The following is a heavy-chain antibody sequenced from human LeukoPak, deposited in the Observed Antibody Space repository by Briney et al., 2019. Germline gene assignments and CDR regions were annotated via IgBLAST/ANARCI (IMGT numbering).Heavy chain of an antibody. V-gene: IGHV3-7*05. CDR2: IKHDGSEK. CDR3: ARATNHDY. CDR1: GFTFYNYW. J-gene: IGHJ4*02. Sequence: PGGSLRLCCATSGFTFYNYWMGWVRQAPGKGLEWVASIKHDGSEKNYVDSVKGRFTISRDNAKNSLYLQMNSLRAEGTAVYYCARATNHDYWGQGTLVTVSS. D-gene: IGHD5-24*01.